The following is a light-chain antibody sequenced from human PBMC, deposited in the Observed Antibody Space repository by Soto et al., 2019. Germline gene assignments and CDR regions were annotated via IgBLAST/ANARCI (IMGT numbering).Light chain of an antibody. CDR2: GAS. V-gene: IGKV3-20*01. Sequence: EIVLTQSPATLSLSPGERATLSCRASQSVSSTYLGWYQQKPGQAPRLLMYGASNRATGIPDRLSGSGSGTDFTLIINRLEPEDFAVYFCQQYGRSPPFTFGQGTKVEIK. J-gene: IGKJ2*01. CDR3: QQYGRSPPFT. CDR1: QSVSSTY.